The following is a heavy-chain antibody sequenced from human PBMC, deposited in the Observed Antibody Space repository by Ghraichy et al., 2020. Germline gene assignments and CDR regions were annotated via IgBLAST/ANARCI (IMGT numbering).Heavy chain of an antibody. CDR1: GGSFSGYY. V-gene: IGHV4-34*01. CDR2: INHSGST. CDR3: ARRNVVPAAISGLFTAYYYNYMDV. Sequence: SETLSLTCAVYGGSFSGYYWSWIRQPPGKGLEWIGEINHSGSTNYNPSLKSRVTISVDTSTNQFSLKLSSVTAADTAVYYCARRNVVPAAISGLFTAYYYNYMDVGGKGSTVSVSS. D-gene: IGHD2-2*01. J-gene: IGHJ6*03.